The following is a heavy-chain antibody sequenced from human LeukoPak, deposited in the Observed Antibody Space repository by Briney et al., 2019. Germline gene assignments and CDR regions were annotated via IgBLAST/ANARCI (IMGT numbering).Heavy chain of an antibody. V-gene: IGHV1-69*04. CDR3: ATAPGYCSSTSCNGYSDY. CDR2: VIPILGIA. J-gene: IGHJ4*02. Sequence: ASVKVSCKASGGTFSSYAISWVRQAPGQGLEWMGRVIPILGIANYAQKFQGRVTITADKSTSTAYMELSSLRSEDTAVYYCATAPGYCSSTSCNGYSDYWGQGTLVTVSS. D-gene: IGHD2-2*01. CDR1: GGTFSSYA.